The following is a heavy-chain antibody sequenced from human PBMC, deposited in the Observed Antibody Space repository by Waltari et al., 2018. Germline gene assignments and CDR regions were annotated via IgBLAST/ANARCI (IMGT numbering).Heavy chain of an antibody. V-gene: IGHV4-4*02. CDR2: ISHSGGS. Sequence: QVQLQESGPGLVKPSGTLSLTCAVSGGSVSSGSWWSWVRQSPGKGLEWIAEISHSGGSNYTPSLKSRVTISVDDSKNQFSLKLTSITAADTAVYYCARDRGLRGGYDSWGQGMLVTVSS. J-gene: IGHJ5*02. CDR3: ARDRGLRGGYDS. D-gene: IGHD5-12*01. CDR1: GGSVSSGSW.